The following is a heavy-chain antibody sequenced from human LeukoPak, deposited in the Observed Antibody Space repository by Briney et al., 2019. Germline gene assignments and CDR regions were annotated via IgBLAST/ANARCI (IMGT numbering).Heavy chain of an antibody. CDR3: AKGGGAFDI. CDR1: GFSFNSYA. V-gene: IGHV3-23*01. CDR2: ISGSGGST. Sequence: GGSLRLSCSASGFSFNSYAMSWVRQAPGKGLEWVSAISGSGGSTYYADSVKGRFTISRDNSKNTLYLQMNSLRAEDTAVYYCAKGGGAFDIWGQGTMVTVSS. D-gene: IGHD3-16*01. J-gene: IGHJ3*02.